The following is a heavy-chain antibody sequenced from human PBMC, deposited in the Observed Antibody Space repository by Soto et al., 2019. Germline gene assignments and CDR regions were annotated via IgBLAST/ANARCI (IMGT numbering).Heavy chain of an antibody. J-gene: IGHJ3*02. V-gene: IGHV1-18*01. CDR2: ISPHNDRT. Sequence: ASVKVSCKASGYNFTSYGISWVRQAPGQGLEWMGWISPHNDRTKYARRFQDRVTMTTETPTSTVYMELGSLRSDDTAVYYCARDLYYSSGRYFDHDAFDIWGQGTVVTVSS. D-gene: IGHD6-19*01. CDR3: ARDLYYSSGRYFDHDAFDI. CDR1: GYNFTSYG.